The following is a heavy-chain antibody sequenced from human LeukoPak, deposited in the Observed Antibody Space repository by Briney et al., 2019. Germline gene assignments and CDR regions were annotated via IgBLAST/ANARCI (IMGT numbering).Heavy chain of an antibody. V-gene: IGHV4-31*03. J-gene: IGHJ6*02. Sequence: SETLSLTCTVSGGSISSGGYYWSWIRQHPGKGLEWIGYIYYSGSTYYNPSLKSRVTISVDTSKNQFSLKLSSVTAADTAVYYCARTYCSSTSCYTYYGMDVWGQGTTVTVS. CDR2: IYYSGST. CDR3: ARTYCSSTSCYTYYGMDV. D-gene: IGHD2-2*02. CDR1: GGSISSGGYY.